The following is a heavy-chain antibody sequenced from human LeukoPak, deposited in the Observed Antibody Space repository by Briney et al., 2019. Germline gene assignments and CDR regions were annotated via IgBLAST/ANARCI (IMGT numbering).Heavy chain of an antibody. J-gene: IGHJ5*02. Sequence: PSETLSLTCTVSGGSISSGSYYWSWIRQPAGKGLEWIGRIYTSGSTNYNPSLKSRVTISVDTSKNQFSLKLSSVTAADTAVYYCARGYCSSTSCYNFWFDPWGQGTLVTVSS. D-gene: IGHD2-2*02. CDR1: GGSISSGSYY. V-gene: IGHV4-61*02. CDR3: ARGYCSSTSCYNFWFDP. CDR2: IYTSGST.